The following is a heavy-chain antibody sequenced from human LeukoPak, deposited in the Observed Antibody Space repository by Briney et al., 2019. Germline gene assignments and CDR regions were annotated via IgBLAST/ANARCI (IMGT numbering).Heavy chain of an antibody. D-gene: IGHD4-23*01. CDR1: GFTFSTFA. Sequence: GGSLRLSCAASGFTFSTFAMIWVRQPPGKGLEWVSSIFPSGGEIHYADSVRGRFTISRDNSKSTLSLQMNSLRAEDTAIYYCARAGTTVVTRGGWFDPWGQGTLVTVSS. CDR2: IFPSGGEI. J-gene: IGHJ5*02. V-gene: IGHV3-23*01. CDR3: ARAGTTVVTRGGWFDP.